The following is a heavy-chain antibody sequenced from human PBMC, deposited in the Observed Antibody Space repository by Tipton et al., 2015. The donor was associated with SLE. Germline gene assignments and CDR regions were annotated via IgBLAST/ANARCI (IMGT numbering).Heavy chain of an antibody. CDR3: AKDLVDYDTGYYFHGMDV. CDR1: GFTFSSRG. Sequence: SLRLSCAASGFTFSSRGMHWVRQAPGKGLEWVALIWYDGSNKYYADSVKGRFAISRDNSKNTLFLQMNSLRAEDTAVYYCAKDLVDYDTGYYFHGMDVWGQGTTVIVSS. V-gene: IGHV3-33*06. D-gene: IGHD3-22*01. J-gene: IGHJ6*02. CDR2: IWYDGSNK.